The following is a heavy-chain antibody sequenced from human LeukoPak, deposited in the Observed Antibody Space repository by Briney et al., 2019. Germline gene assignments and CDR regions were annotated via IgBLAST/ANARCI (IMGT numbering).Heavy chain of an antibody. Sequence: ASVKVSCKASGYTFTTYSMHWVRRAPGQGLEWMGIINPSGGSTSYAQKFQGRVTMTRDTSTSTVYMELSSLRSEDTAVYYCARVATMIVVVNYFDYWGQGTLVTVSS. CDR2: INPSGGST. CDR3: ARVATMIVVVNYFDY. D-gene: IGHD3-22*01. V-gene: IGHV1-46*01. J-gene: IGHJ4*02. CDR1: GYTFTTYS.